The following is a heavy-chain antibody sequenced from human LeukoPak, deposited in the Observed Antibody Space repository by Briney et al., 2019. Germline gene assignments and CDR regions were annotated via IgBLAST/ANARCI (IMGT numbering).Heavy chain of an antibody. J-gene: IGHJ3*02. Sequence: GGSLRLSCAASGFTFSSYSMNWVRQAPGKGLEWVSSISSSSSYIYYADSVKGRFTISRDNAKNSLYLQMNSLRAEDTAVYYCARDRGNGTVTIRPDAFDIWGQGTMVTVSS. CDR1: GFTFSSYS. CDR3: ARDRGNGTVTIRPDAFDI. D-gene: IGHD1-1*01. V-gene: IGHV3-21*01. CDR2: ISSSSSYI.